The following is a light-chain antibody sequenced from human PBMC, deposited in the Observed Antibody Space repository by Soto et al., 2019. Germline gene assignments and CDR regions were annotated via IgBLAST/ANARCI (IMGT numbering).Light chain of an antibody. Sequence: QAALTQPASVSGSPGQSITISCTGTSSDVGGYNHVSWYQQHPGKAPKLMIYDVSNRPSGVSNRFSGSKSGNTASLTISGLQAEDEADYYCRSYTSSSRVFGGGTK. CDR1: SSDVGGYNH. J-gene: IGLJ2*01. CDR2: DVS. V-gene: IGLV2-14*01. CDR3: RSYTSSSRV.